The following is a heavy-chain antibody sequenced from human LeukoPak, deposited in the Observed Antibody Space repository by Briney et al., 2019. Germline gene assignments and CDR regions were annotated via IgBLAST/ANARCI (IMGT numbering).Heavy chain of an antibody. CDR1: GGTFSSYA. CDR2: IIPIFGTA. D-gene: IGHD4-23*01. CDR3: ARSGDYGGNLVYDY. Sequence: ASVKVSCKASGGTFSSYAISWVRQAPGQGLEWMGRIIPIFGTANYAQKFQGRVTITTDESTSTAYVELSSLRSEDTAVYYCARSGDYGGNLVYDYWGQGTLVTVSS. V-gene: IGHV1-69*05. J-gene: IGHJ4*02.